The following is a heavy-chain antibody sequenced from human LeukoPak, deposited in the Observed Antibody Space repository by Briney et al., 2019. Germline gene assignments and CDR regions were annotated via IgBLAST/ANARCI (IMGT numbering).Heavy chain of an antibody. V-gene: IGHV3-11*01. Sequence: GGSLRLSCAASGFTFSDYYMSWIRQAPGKGLEWVSGISGSGDSTYYADSVKGRFTISRDNAKSSLYLQMNSLRAEDTAVYYCARDNSVGDIAWWFDPWGQGTLVTVSS. J-gene: IGHJ5*01. D-gene: IGHD2-15*01. CDR2: ISGSGDST. CDR3: ARDNSVGDIAWWFDP. CDR1: GFTFSDYY.